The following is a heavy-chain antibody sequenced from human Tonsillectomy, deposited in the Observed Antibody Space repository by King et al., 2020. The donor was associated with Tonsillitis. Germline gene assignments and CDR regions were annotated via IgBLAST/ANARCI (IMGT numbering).Heavy chain of an antibody. J-gene: IGHJ4*02. CDR1: GFTLSVYD. CDR3: SRGKFDS. Sequence: VQLVESGGDLVQPGGSLRLSCAASGFTLSVYDMNWVRQAPGKGLEWVSYISGSGNGPYYADSVRGRFTISRDSAKNSLYLQMDSLRADDTAVYYCSRGKFDSWGQGTLVTVAS. CDR2: ISGSGNGP. V-gene: IGHV3-48*01.